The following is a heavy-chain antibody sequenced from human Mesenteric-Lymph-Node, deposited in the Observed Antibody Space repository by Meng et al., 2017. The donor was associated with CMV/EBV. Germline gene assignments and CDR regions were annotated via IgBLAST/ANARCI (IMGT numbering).Heavy chain of an antibody. V-gene: IGHV3-48*04. Sequence: GESLKISCAASGFTFSGYGMHWVRQAPGKGLEWVSYIGSSGSTIYYADSVKGRFTISRDNAKNSLYLQMNSLRAEDTAVYYCARRGVIYDFWTGGFAFDIWGQGTMVTVSS. J-gene: IGHJ3*02. CDR1: GFTFSGYG. CDR3: ARRGVIYDFWTGGFAFDI. D-gene: IGHD3-3*01. CDR2: IGSSGSTI.